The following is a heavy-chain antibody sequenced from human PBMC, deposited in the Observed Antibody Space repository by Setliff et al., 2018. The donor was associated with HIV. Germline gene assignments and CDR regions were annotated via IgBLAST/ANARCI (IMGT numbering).Heavy chain of an antibody. J-gene: IGHJ4*02. CDR3: ARVSTDYVWGSFLSSGPYYFDF. D-gene: IGHD3-16*01. V-gene: IGHV4-38-2*01. Sequence: SETLSLTCAVSGYSISIGYYWGWVRQSPGKGLEWIGEIYRSGSTNYNPSLKSRVTISLDKSKNQFSLKVNSVTAADTAAYFCARVSTDYVWGSFLSSGPYYFDFWGQGALVTVSS. CDR2: IYRSGST. CDR1: GYSISIGYY.